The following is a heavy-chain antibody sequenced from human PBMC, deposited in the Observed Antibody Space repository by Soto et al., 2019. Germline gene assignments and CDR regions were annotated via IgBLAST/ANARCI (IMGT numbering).Heavy chain of an antibody. D-gene: IGHD3-3*01. CDR2: IYHIGST. CDR3: SSLLRDFCSVDYNGH. Sequence: PSETLSLTCAVSGGSISSGVYSWSWIRHPPGKGLEWIGYIYHIGSTYYNPSLKSRVTISVDRSKNQFSLKLSSVTAADTAVYYCSSLLRDFCSVDYNGHWGQGTRVNV. J-gene: IGHJ4*02. CDR1: GGSISSGVYS. V-gene: IGHV4-30-2*02.